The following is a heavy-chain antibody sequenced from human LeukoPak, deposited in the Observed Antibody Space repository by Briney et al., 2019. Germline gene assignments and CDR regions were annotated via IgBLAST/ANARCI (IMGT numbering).Heavy chain of an antibody. CDR1: GGSFSGYY. Sequence: PSETLSLTCAVYGGSFSGYYWSWIRQPPGKGLEWIGEINHSGSTNYNPSLKSRVTISVDTSKNQFSLKLSSVTAADTAVYYCARDGWFDAWGQGTLVTVSS. J-gene: IGHJ5*02. CDR3: ARDGWFDA. V-gene: IGHV4-34*01. CDR2: INHSGST.